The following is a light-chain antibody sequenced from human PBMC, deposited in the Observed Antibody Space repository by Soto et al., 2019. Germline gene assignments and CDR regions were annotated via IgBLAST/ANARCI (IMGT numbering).Light chain of an antibody. CDR2: GAS. Sequence: EIVMTQSPATLSVSPGERATLSCRASQSVGSNLVWYQQKPGQAPRLLIYGASTRATGIPARFSGSGSGTEFTLTISSLQSEDSAVYFCQQCNNWPPWTFG. CDR1: QSVGSN. CDR3: QQCNNWPPWT. J-gene: IGKJ1*01. V-gene: IGKV3D-15*01.